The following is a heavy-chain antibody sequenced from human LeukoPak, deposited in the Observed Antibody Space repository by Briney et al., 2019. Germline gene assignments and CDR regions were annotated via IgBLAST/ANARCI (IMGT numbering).Heavy chain of an antibody. D-gene: IGHD4-17*01. J-gene: IGHJ4*02. CDR3: ARGARTTVTITNYFDY. CDR1: GYTFTSYD. Sequence: GASVKVSCKASGYTFTSYDINWVRQATGQGLEWMGWINPNSGGTNYAQKFQGWVTMTRDTSISTAYMELSRLRSDDTAVYYCARGARTTVTITNYFDYWGQGTLVTVSS. V-gene: IGHV1-2*04. CDR2: INPNSGGT.